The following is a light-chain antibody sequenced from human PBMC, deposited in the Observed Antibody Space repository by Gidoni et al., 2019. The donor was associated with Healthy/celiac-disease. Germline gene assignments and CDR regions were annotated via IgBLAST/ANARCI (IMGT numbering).Light chain of an antibody. CDR2: GAS. J-gene: IGKJ1*01. CDR3: QQYNNWPPWT. V-gene: IGKV3-15*01. CDR1: QSVSSN. Sequence: DIVMTQSPATLSVSPGQRATLPCRASQSVSSNLAWYQQKPGQAPRLLIYGASTRATGIPARFSGSGSWTEFTLTISSLQSEDVAVYYCQQYNNWPPWTFXXXTKVEIK.